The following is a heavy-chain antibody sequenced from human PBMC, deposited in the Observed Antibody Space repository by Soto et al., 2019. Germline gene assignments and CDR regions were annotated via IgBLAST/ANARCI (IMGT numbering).Heavy chain of an antibody. J-gene: IGHJ4*02. D-gene: IGHD3-3*01. CDR3: AKVPPRIFXSXHPDY. V-gene: IGHV3-23*01. Sequence: XGSLRLSXAASGFTFSSYXXXWVXXXPGKXLEWVSAISGSGGSASYADSVKGRFTISGDNSKNTLYLQMNSLRAEDTXVYYXAKVPPRIFXSXHPDYWGQGTLVTVSS. CDR2: ISGSGGSA. CDR1: GFTFSSYX.